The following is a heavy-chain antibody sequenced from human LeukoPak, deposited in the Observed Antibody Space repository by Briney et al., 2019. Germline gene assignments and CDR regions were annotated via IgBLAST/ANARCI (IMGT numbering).Heavy chain of an antibody. V-gene: IGHV1-8*01. Sequence: VASVKVSCEASGYTFTSYDINWVRQATGQGLEWMGWVNPNSGHTGFAQKFQGRVSMTSNTSISTAYMEVRSLRSEDTAVYYCARGAPGSSCSGGSCPYSDYWGQGTLVSVSS. CDR3: ARGAPGSSCSGGSCPYSDY. J-gene: IGHJ4*02. D-gene: IGHD2-15*01. CDR2: VNPNSGHT. CDR1: GYTFTSYD.